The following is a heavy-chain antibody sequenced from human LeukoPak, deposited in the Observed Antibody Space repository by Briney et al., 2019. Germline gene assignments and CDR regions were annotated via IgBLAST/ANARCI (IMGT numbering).Heavy chain of an antibody. Sequence: SETQSLTCTVSSGSIRSQHWSWIRQPPGKGLEWIGFISYSGTTYYNPSLESRVTISRDTSRNQFSLKLSSVTAADTAVYYCTRDRNGGDHYYMDVWGKGTTVTVSS. J-gene: IGHJ6*03. D-gene: IGHD3-16*01. CDR2: ISYSGTT. CDR3: TRDRNGGDHYYMDV. V-gene: IGHV4-59*11. CDR1: SGSIRSQH.